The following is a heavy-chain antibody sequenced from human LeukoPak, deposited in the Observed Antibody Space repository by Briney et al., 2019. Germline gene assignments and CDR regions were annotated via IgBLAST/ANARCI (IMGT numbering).Heavy chain of an antibody. Sequence: GGSLRLSCAASGFTFDDYGMSWVRQAPGKGLEWVSGINWNGGSTGYADSEKGRFTISRDNAKNSLYLQMNSLRAEDTAVYYCARPFGAYYYDSSGYYNYWGQGTLVTVSS. J-gene: IGHJ4*02. CDR1: GFTFDDYG. CDR3: ARPFGAYYYDSSGYYNY. CDR2: INWNGGST. D-gene: IGHD3-22*01. V-gene: IGHV3-20*04.